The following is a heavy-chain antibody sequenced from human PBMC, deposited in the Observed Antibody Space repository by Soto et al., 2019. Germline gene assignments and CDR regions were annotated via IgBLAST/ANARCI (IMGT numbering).Heavy chain of an antibody. V-gene: IGHV1-18*01. CDR2: ISAYNGNT. D-gene: IGHD2-2*01. CDR1: GYTFTSYG. J-gene: IGHJ4*02. CDR3: ARDIVVVPAAMPLPVDY. Sequence: GASVKVSCKASGYTFTSYGISWVRQAPGQGLEWMGWISAYNGNTNYAQKLQGRVTMTTDTSTSTAYMELRSLRSDDTAVYYCARDIVVVPAAMPLPVDYWGQGTLVTVSS.